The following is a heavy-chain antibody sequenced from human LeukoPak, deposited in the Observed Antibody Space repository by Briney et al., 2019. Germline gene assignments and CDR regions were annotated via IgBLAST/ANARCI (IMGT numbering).Heavy chain of an antibody. CDR1: GFTFSSTY. D-gene: IGHD1-26*01. Sequence: AGGSLRLSCAASGFTFSSTYMSWVRQAPGKGLEWVSVTYSGGSTYYADSVKGRCTISRDNSKNTLYLQMNSLRGEDTAVYYCASGIRAFDNWGQGTLVTVSA. CDR3: ASGIRAFDN. V-gene: IGHV3-66*01. CDR2: TYSGGST. J-gene: IGHJ4*02.